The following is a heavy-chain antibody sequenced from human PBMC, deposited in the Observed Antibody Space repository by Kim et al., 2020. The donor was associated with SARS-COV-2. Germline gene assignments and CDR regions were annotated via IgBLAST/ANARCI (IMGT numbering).Heavy chain of an antibody. CDR3: AKPNPNYDFWSGYYFY. J-gene: IGHJ4*02. D-gene: IGHD3-3*01. CDR1: GFTFSSYG. Sequence: GGSLRLSCAASGFTFSSYGMHWVRQAPGKGLEWVAVISYDGSNKYNPASVKGRFTISGDNSKNTLFLQMTSLSAEDTAVYYCAKPNPNYDFWSGYYFYWGQGTLVTVSS. CDR2: ISYDGSNK. V-gene: IGHV3-30*18.